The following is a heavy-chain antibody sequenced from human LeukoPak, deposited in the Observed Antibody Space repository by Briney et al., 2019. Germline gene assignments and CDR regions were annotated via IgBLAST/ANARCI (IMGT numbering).Heavy chain of an antibody. J-gene: IGHJ4*02. V-gene: IGHV3-23*01. CDR2: ISGSGGST. CDR1: GFTFTSYA. D-gene: IGHD5-24*01. CDR3: AKDPRVGSRVATPCH. Sequence: GGSLRLSCAASGFTFTSYAMSWVRQTPGKGLEWVSAISGSGGSTYYADSVKGRFTISRDNSKSTLFLQMNSLRAEDTAVYYRAKDPRVGSRVATPCHWGQGTLVTVSS.